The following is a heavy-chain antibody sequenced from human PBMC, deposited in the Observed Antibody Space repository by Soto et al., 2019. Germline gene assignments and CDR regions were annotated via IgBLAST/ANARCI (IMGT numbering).Heavy chain of an antibody. Sequence: EVQLLESGGGLVQPGGSLRLSCAASGFTFSSYAMSWVRQAPGKGLEWVSDISGSGGSTYYADSVKGRFTISRDNSKNTLYLQMNSLRAEDTAVYYCAKVGCSSTSCRAINWFDPWGQGTLVTVSS. CDR2: ISGSGGST. J-gene: IGHJ5*02. CDR3: AKVGCSSTSCRAINWFDP. D-gene: IGHD2-2*01. V-gene: IGHV3-23*01. CDR1: GFTFSSYA.